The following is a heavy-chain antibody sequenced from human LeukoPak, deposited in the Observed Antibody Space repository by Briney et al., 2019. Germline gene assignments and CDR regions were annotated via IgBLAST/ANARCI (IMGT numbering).Heavy chain of an antibody. J-gene: IGHJ6*02. V-gene: IGHV1-69*13. CDR3: ARNFERRDGYNPDYYYYGMDV. Sequence: GASVKVSCKASGGTFSSYAISWVRQAPGQGLEWMGGIIPIFGTANYAQKFQGRVTITADESTSTAYMELSSLRSEDTAVYYCARNFERRDGYNPDYYYYGMDVWGQGTTVTVSS. CDR2: IIPIFGTA. CDR1: GGTFSSYA. D-gene: IGHD5-24*01.